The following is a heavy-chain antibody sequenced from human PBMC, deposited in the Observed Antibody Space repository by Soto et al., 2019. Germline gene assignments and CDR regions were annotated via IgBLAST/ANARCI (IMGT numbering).Heavy chain of an antibody. V-gene: IGHV3-15*07. J-gene: IGHJ4*02. CDR2: IKSKTDGGTT. Sequence: PGGSLRLSCAASGFTFSNAWMNWVRQAPGKGLEWVGRIKSKTDGGTTDYAAPVKGRFTISRDDSKNTLYLQMNSLKTEDTAVYYCTASRGGYSGYVLDYWGQGTLVTVSS. CDR3: TASRGGYSGYVLDY. D-gene: IGHD5-12*01. CDR1: GFTFSNAW.